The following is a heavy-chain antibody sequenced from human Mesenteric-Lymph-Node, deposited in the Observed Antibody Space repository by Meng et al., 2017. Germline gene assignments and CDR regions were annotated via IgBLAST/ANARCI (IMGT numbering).Heavy chain of an antibody. CDR1: GGSISSSSYY. D-gene: IGHD2-2*01. Sequence: SETLSLTCTVSGGSISSSSYYWGWIRQPPGKGLEWIGSIYYSGSTYYNPSLKSRVTISVDTSKNQFSLKLSSVTAADTAVYYCARSKSSRPQPLDYWGQGTLVTVSS. CDR3: ARSKSSRPQPLDY. CDR2: IYYSGST. V-gene: IGHV4-39*07. J-gene: IGHJ4*02.